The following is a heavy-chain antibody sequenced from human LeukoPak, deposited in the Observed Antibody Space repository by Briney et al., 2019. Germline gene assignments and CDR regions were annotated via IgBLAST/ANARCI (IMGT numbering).Heavy chain of an antibody. Sequence: GGSLRLSCAASGFTVSSNYMSWVRQAPGKGLEWVSVIYSGGSTYYADSVKGRFTISRDNSKNTLYLQMNSLRAEDTAEYYCARSPEGCSGGSCYNPPDYWGQGTLVTVSS. V-gene: IGHV3-66*01. D-gene: IGHD2-15*01. J-gene: IGHJ4*02. CDR1: GFTVSSNY. CDR2: IYSGGST. CDR3: ARSPEGCSGGSCYNPPDY.